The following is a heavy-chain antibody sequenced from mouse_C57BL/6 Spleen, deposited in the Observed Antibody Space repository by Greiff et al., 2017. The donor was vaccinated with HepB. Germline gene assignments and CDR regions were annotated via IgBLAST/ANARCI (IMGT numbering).Heavy chain of an antibody. CDR2: INPNNGGT. CDR1: GYTFTDYN. Sequence: VQLKQSGPELVKPGASVKIPCKASGYTFTDYNMDWVKQSHGKSLEWIGDINPNNGGTIYNQKFKGKATLTVDKSSSTAYMELRSLTSEDTAVYYCARGVVRRGYYAMDYWGQGTSVTVSS. V-gene: IGHV1-18*01. CDR3: ARGVVRRGYYAMDY. D-gene: IGHD2-14*01. J-gene: IGHJ4*01.